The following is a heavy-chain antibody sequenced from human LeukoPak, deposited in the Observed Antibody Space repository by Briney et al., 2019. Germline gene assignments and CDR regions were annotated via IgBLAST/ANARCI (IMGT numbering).Heavy chain of an antibody. CDR2: ISSSSYI. CDR3: ARFGFGELLTQFDY. Sequence: GGSLRLSCAASGFTFSSYSMNWVRQAPGKGLEWVSSISSSSYIYYADSVKGRFTISRDNAKNSLYLQMNSLRAEDTAVYYCARFGFGELLTQFDYWGQGTLVTVSS. J-gene: IGHJ4*02. V-gene: IGHV3-21*01. CDR1: GFTFSSYS. D-gene: IGHD3-10*01.